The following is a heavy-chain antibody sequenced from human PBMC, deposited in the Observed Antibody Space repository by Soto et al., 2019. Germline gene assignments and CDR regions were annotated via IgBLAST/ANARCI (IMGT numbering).Heavy chain of an antibody. Sequence: PSETLSLTCTVSGGSISSYYWSWIRQPPGKGLEWIGYIYYSGSTNYNPSLKSRVTISVDTSKNQFSLKLSSVTAADTAVYYCATSLNYDFWSGYRDYYYYYMDVWGKGTTVTVSS. CDR3: ATSLNYDFWSGYRDYYYYYMDV. D-gene: IGHD3-3*01. V-gene: IGHV4-59*01. J-gene: IGHJ6*03. CDR2: IYYSGST. CDR1: GGSISSYY.